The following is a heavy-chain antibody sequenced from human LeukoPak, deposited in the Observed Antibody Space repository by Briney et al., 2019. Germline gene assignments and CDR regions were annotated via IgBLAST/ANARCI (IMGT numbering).Heavy chain of an antibody. CDR2: IWYGGSYK. CDR3: ATSGRGGEYYFDY. D-gene: IGHD1-26*01. Sequence: GGSLRLSWAAAGFTFSSYGMHWVRQAPGKGLEWVAVIWYGGSYKYYVDSVKGRFTISRDNSKNTLYLQMNSLRAEDTAVYYCATSGRGGEYYFDYWGQGTLVTVSS. CDR1: GFTFSSYG. J-gene: IGHJ4*02. V-gene: IGHV3-30*02.